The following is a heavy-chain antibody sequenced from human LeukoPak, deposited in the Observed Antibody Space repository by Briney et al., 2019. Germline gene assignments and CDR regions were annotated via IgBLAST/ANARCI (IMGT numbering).Heavy chain of an antibody. CDR1: GYSFTSYW. CDR3: ARRLRYCSGGSCYPGAFDY. Sequence: GESLKISCKGSGYSFTSYWIGWVLQMPGKGLEWMGIIYPGDSDTRYSPSFQGQVTISADKSISTAYLQWSSLKASDTAMYYCARRLRYCSGGSCYPGAFDYWGQGTLVTVSS. V-gene: IGHV5-51*01. J-gene: IGHJ4*02. D-gene: IGHD2-15*01. CDR2: IYPGDSDT.